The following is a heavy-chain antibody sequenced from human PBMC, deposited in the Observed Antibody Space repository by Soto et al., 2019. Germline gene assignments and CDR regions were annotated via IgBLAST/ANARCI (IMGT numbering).Heavy chain of an antibody. V-gene: IGHV3-30-3*01. CDR1: GFTFSSYA. J-gene: IGHJ4*02. CDR3: ARGSIAARPFPVDY. CDR2: ISYDGSNK. Sequence: PGGSLRLSCAASGFTFSSYAMHWVRQAPGKGLEWVAVISYDGSNKYYADSVKGRFTISRDNSKNTLYLQMNSLRAEDTAVYYCARGSIAARPFPVDYWGQGTLVTVSS. D-gene: IGHD6-6*01.